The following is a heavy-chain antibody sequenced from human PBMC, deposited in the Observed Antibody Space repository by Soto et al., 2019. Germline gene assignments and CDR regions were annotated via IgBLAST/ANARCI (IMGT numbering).Heavy chain of an antibody. V-gene: IGHV1-18*01. CDR1: GYSFATSG. CDR2: ISAYNGNR. Sequence: ASVKVSCKASGYSFATSGISWVRQAPGQGLEWMGWISAYNGNRNYDQKLQDRVTMTTDTSTRTAYLELRSLGSDDTAVYYCARAGQYYDSSGYTDWGQGTQVTVSS. J-gene: IGHJ4*02. CDR3: ARAGQYYDSSGYTD. D-gene: IGHD3-22*01.